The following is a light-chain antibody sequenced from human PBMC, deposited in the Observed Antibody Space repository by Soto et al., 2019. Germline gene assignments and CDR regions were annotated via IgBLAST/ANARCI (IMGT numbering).Light chain of an antibody. J-gene: IGLJ1*01. Sequence: QSVLTRPASVSGSPGQSITISCTGTGSDIGSYNLVSWYQQPPGKAPKLIIYEVTNRPSGVSSRFSGSKSGNTASLTISGLQAEDDADYYCCSYAPTRASYVFGTGTKVTVL. V-gene: IGLV2-23*02. CDR3: CSYAPTRASYV. CDR1: GSDIGSYNL. CDR2: EVT.